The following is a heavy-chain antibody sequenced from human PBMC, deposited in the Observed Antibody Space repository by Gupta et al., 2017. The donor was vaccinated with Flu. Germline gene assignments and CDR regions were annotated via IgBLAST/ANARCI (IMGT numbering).Heavy chain of an antibody. D-gene: IGHD5-12*01. CDR2: ISGNSIAT. CDR3: AKERGYANNYFHY. J-gene: IGHJ4*02. CDR1: GFTFDDYV. V-gene: IGHV3-11*01. Sequence: VELVESGGGLVKAGGSLRLSCVVSGFTFDDYVISWFRQAPGKGLEWISYISGNSIATGYSDSVKGRFITSRDSAKKSVFLQMTSLRAEDTAVYYCAKERGYANNYFHYWGQGTLVTVSS.